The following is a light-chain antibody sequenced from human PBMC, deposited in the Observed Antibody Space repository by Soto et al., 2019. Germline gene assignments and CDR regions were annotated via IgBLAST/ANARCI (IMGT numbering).Light chain of an antibody. CDR3: QQYNNWPWIT. CDR2: GAS. V-gene: IGKV3-15*01. Sequence: EIVMTQSPATLSVSPGERATLSCRASQSVSSNLAWYQQKPGQAPRLLIYGASTRATGIPARFSGSGSGTEFTLTISSLQSEDFAVYYCQQYNNWPWITLGQGKRLEIK. CDR1: QSVSSN. J-gene: IGKJ5*01.